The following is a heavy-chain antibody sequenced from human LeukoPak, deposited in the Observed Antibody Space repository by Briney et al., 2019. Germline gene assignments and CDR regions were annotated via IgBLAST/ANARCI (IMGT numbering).Heavy chain of an antibody. V-gene: IGHV4-59*01. CDR3: ARDMVAHYYYYGMDV. J-gene: IGHJ6*02. CDR1: GGSISNYY. D-gene: IGHD2-15*01. Sequence: SETLSLTCTVSGGSISNYYWNWIRQSPGKGLEWIGYIYYTGSTNYNPSLKSRVTISVDTSKNQLSLKLSSVTAADTAVYYCARDMVAHYYYYGMDVWGQGTTVTVSS. CDR2: IYYTGST.